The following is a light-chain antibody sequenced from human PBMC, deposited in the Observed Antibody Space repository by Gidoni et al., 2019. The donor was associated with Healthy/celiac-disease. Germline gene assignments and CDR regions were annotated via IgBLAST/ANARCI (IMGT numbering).Light chain of an antibody. CDR3: QQYNSYSQT. CDR2: DAS. CDR1: QSINRR. Sequence: DIQMTQSPSTLSASVGDSVTITCRASQSINRRLAWYQQKPGKAPKLLIYDASSLESGVPSRFSGSGSGTEFTLTISSLQPDDFATYYCQQYNSYSQTFGQGTKVEIK. J-gene: IGKJ1*01. V-gene: IGKV1-5*01.